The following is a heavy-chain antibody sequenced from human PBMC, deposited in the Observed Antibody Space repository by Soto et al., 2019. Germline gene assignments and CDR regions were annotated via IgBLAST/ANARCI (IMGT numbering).Heavy chain of an antibody. D-gene: IGHD6-19*01. Sequence: SETLSLTCTVSGGSISSYYWSWIRQPPGKGLEWIGYIYYSGSTNYNPSLKSRVTITVDTSKNQFSLKLSSVTAADTAVYYCARVSGWTDYYYYYGMDVWGQGTTVTVSS. V-gene: IGHV4-59*01. CDR1: GGSISSYY. CDR3: ARVSGWTDYYYYYGMDV. CDR2: IYYSGST. J-gene: IGHJ6*02.